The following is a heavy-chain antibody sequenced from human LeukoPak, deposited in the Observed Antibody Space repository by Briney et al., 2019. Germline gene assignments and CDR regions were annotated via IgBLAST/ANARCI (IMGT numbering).Heavy chain of an antibody. J-gene: IGHJ4*02. V-gene: IGHV4-34*01. CDR1: GGSFSGYY. Sequence: SETLSLTCAVYGGSFSGYYWSWIRQPPGKGLEWIGEINHSGSTNYNPSLKSRVTISVDTSKNQFSLKLSSVTAADTAVYYCARGASSGYYFTIDYWGQGTLVTVSS. CDR2: INHSGST. CDR3: ARGASSGYYFTIDY. D-gene: IGHD3-22*01.